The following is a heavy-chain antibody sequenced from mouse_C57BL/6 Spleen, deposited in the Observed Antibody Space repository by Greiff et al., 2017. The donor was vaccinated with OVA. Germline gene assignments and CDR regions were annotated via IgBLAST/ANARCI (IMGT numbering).Heavy chain of an antibody. V-gene: IGHV1-39*01. CDR3: ASHYDGYFDV. J-gene: IGHJ1*03. D-gene: IGHD2-4*01. CDR2: INPNYGTT. CDR1: GYSFTDYN. Sequence: LQESGPELVKPGASVKISCTASGYSFTDYNMNWVKQSNGKSLEWIGVINPNYGTTSYTPKFQGKATLTVDQSSSTSYMQLNSLTSEDSAVYYCASHYDGYFDVWGTGTTVTVAS.